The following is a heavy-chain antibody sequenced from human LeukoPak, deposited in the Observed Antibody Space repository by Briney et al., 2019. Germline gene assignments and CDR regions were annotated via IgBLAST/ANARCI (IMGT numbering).Heavy chain of an antibody. V-gene: IGHV1-8*01. CDR3: ARGMRFGSSGYSLGYYYYGMDV. D-gene: IGHD3-22*01. Sequence: GASVKVSCKASGYTFTSYDINWVRQATGQGLEWMGWMNPNSGNTGYAQKFQGRVTMTRNTSISTAYMELSSLRSEDTAVYYCARGMRFGSSGYSLGYYYYGMDVWGQGTTVTVSS. CDR2: MNPNSGNT. J-gene: IGHJ6*02. CDR1: GYTFTSYD.